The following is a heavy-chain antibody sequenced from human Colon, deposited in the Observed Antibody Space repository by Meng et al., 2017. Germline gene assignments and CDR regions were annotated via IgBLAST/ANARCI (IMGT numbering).Heavy chain of an antibody. V-gene: IGHV4-4*07. D-gene: IGHD2-15*01. CDR1: GDSISSYY. CDR2: IHTSGST. CDR3: ARDKGIVAAGARWFDP. Sequence: QVQLQEPGPGLVKPSETLSLTCTVSGDSISSYYWSWIRQTAGKGLEWIGRIHTSGSTTYNPSLKSRVTMSVDTSKNQVSLKLTSVTAADTAVYYCARDKGIVAAGARWFDPWGQGTLVTASS. J-gene: IGHJ5*02.